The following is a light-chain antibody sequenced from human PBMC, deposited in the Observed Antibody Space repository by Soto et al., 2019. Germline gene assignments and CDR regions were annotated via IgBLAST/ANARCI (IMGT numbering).Light chain of an antibody. Sequence: QLVLTQPPSVSGAPGQRVTISCTGSSSNIGAGYDVHWYQQLPGTAPKLLIYGNFNRPSGVPDRFSGSKSGTSASLAITGLQAEDESDYYCQSYDSSLSGSWVFGGGTKLTVL. CDR3: QSYDSSLSGSWV. V-gene: IGLV1-40*01. CDR2: GNF. J-gene: IGLJ3*02. CDR1: SSNIGAGYD.